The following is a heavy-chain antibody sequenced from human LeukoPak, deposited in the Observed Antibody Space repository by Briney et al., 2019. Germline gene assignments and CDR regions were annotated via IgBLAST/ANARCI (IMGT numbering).Heavy chain of an antibody. CDR3: ARARPSMYFDY. J-gene: IGHJ4*02. CDR1: GGSISSGDYY. CDR2: IYYSGST. Sequence: SETLSLTCTVSGGSISSGDYYWSWIRQPPGKGLEWIGYIYYSGSTYYNPSLKSRVTISVDTSKNQFSLKLSSVTAADTAVYYCARARPSMYFDYWGQGTLVTVSS. D-gene: IGHD6-6*01. V-gene: IGHV4-30-4*01.